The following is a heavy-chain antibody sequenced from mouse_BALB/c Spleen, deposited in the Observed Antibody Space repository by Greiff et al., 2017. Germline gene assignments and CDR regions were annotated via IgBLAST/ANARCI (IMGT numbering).Heavy chain of an antibody. CDR3: ARSYYGLTRGYFDY. CDR1: GFTFSDYY. CDR2: ISDGGSYT. D-gene: IGHD2-1*01. V-gene: IGHV5-4*02. Sequence: EVQVVESGGGLVKPGGSLKLSCAASGFTFSDYYMYWVRQTPEKRLEWVATISDGGSYTYYPDSVKGRFTISRDNAKNNLYLQMSSLKSEDTAMYYCARSYYGLTRGYFDYWGQGTTLTVSS. J-gene: IGHJ2*01.